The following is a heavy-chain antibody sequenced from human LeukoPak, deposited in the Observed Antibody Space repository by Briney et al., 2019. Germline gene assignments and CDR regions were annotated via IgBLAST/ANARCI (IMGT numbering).Heavy chain of an antibody. CDR2: VYTSEYT. D-gene: IGHD3-16*01. V-gene: IGHV4-4*07. CDR3: ARNLALNDAFDI. CDR1: RGSIYSHY. Sequence: SETLSLTCSVPRGSIYSHYWSWIRQPARKALEWIGRVYTSEYTNYNPSLKSRVTMSVDTSKKQFSLKLTSATAADTAVYYCARNLALNDAFDIWGQGTMVTVSS. J-gene: IGHJ3*02.